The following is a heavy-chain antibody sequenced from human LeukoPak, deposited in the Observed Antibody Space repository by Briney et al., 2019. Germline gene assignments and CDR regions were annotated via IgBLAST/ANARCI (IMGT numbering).Heavy chain of an antibody. J-gene: IGHJ4*02. CDR1: GYTFTSYG. D-gene: IGHD3-9*01. Sequence: ASVKVSCKASGYTFTSYGISWVRQAPGQGLEWMGWISAYNGNTNYAQKLQCRVTMTTDTSTSTAYMELRSLRSDDTAVYYCARDEDLTYYDILTGPTYSDYWGQGTLVTVSS. CDR3: ARDEDLTYYDILTGPTYSDY. V-gene: IGHV1-18*01. CDR2: ISAYNGNT.